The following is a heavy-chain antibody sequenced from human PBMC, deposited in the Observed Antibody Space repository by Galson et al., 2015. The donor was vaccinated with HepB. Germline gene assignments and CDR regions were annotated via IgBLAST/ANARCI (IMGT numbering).Heavy chain of an antibody. V-gene: IGHV1-24*01. Sequence: SCKVSGYTLTELSMHWVRQAPGKGLEWMGGFDPEDGETIYAQKFQGRVTMTEDTSTDTAYMELSSLRSEDTAVYYCATPRLGPNAFDIWGQGTMVTVSS. CDR3: ATPRLGPNAFDI. CDR2: FDPEDGET. J-gene: IGHJ3*02. CDR1: GYTLTELS.